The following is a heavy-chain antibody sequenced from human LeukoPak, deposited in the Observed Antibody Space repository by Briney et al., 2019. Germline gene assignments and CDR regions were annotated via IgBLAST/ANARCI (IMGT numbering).Heavy chain of an antibody. CDR3: AKDRPNYYGSNGHYYRRDGDY. V-gene: IGHV3-23*01. CDR1: AFTFNIYA. J-gene: IGHJ4*02. CDR2: ITSAGENT. Sequence: PGVSVTLXCAASAFTFNIYAMSWLRQAPGKGLEWVSYITSAGENTFHTCSERGRFTISRDNSRNTLYLQMNSLRAEDTAIYYCAKDRPNYYGSNGHYYRRDGDYWGQGTLVTVSS. D-gene: IGHD3-22*01.